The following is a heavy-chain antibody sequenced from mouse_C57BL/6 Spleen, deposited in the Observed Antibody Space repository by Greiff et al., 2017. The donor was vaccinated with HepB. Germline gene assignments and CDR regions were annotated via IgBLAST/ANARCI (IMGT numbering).Heavy chain of an antibody. V-gene: IGHV10-3*01. D-gene: IGHD1-1*01. Sequence: EVQLQESGGGLVQPKGSLKLSCAASGFTFNTYAMHWVRQAPGKGLEWVARIRSKSSNYATYYADSVKDRFTISRDDSQSMLYLQMNNLKTEDTAMYYCVRDKAYYYGSSYWYFDVWGTGTTVTVSS. CDR3: VRDKAYYYGSSYWYFDV. J-gene: IGHJ1*03. CDR1: GFTFNTYA. CDR2: IRSKSSNYAT.